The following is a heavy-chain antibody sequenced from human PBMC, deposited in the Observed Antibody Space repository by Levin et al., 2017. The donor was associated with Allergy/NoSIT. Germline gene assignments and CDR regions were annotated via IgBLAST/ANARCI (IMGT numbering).Heavy chain of an antibody. V-gene: IGHV3-33*05. D-gene: IGHD3-10*01. J-gene: IGHJ4*02. CDR1: GFTFRNYG. CDR2: IKYDGTDE. Sequence: GGSLRLSCAASGFTFRNYGMQWVRQSPGQGLEWVAVIKYDGTDEYYADYVKGRFTISRDNSKNTVYLQMNSLRADDTAVYYCAREGSMVRGVTISMFDSWGQGILVTVSS. CDR3: AREGSMVRGVTISMFDS.